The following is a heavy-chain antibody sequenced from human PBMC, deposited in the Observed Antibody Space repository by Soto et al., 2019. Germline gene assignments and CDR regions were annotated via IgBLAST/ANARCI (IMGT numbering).Heavy chain of an antibody. Sequence: EVQLLESGGGLVQPGGSLRLSCAASGFTFSTSSMSWVRQAPGKGLEWVSAISGDSGALYYADSVKGRFTISRDNSRDTLYLQMISLRAADTALYFCARGGRFTFGFDYWGQGTLISVSS. CDR2: ISGDSGAL. J-gene: IGHJ4*02. D-gene: IGHD3-16*01. CDR3: ARGGRFTFGFDY. CDR1: GFTFSTSS. V-gene: IGHV3-23*01.